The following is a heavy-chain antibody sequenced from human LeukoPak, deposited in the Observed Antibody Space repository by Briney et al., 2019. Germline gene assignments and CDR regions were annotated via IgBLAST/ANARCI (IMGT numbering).Heavy chain of an antibody. CDR2: VSSSSSYI. CDR3: ARDLSCSSTSCYFHFDY. D-gene: IGHD2-2*01. J-gene: IGHJ4*02. CDR1: GFPFSSYS. V-gene: IGHV3-21*01. Sequence: GGSLRLSCAASGFPFSSYSVNWLRQAPGKGLEWVSSVSSSSSYIYYADSVKGRFTISRDNAKNSLYLQMNSLRAEDTAVYYCARDLSCSSTSCYFHFDYWGQGTLVTVSS.